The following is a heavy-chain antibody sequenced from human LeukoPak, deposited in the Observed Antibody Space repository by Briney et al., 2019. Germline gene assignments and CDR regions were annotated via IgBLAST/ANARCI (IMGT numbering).Heavy chain of an antibody. J-gene: IGHJ4*02. Sequence: GASVKVSCKASGYTFTSYGISWVRQAPGQGLERMGWISTYNGDTDYTQKLQGRVTMTTETSTSTAYMELRSLRSDDTAVYYCARDPGQYYDILTGYYTPYYFDYWGQGTLVTVSS. CDR3: ARDPGQYYDILTGYYTPYYFDY. CDR1: GYTFTSYG. CDR2: ISTYNGDT. V-gene: IGHV1-18*01. D-gene: IGHD3-9*01.